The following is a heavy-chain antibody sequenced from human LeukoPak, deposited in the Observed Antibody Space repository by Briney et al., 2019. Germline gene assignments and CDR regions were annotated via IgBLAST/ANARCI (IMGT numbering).Heavy chain of an antibody. D-gene: IGHD4-11*01. J-gene: IGHJ4*02. Sequence: KPSETLSLTCDVFGYSITSGYYWGWIRQPPGKGLEWIGSISQYGTTSYDPSLKSRVIMSVDTSKNQFSLKLTSVTAADTAVYYCARTSTTLTWGQGILVTVSS. CDR2: ISQYGTT. CDR1: GYSITSGYY. V-gene: IGHV4-38-2*01. CDR3: ARTSTTLT.